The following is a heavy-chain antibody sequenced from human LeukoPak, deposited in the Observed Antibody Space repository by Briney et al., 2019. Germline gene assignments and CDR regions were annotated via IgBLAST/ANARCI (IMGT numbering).Heavy chain of an antibody. CDR1: GGSISSYY. D-gene: IGHD5-18*01. Sequence: PSETLSLTCTVSGGSISSYYWGWIRQPPGEGLEWIGTVHYTGSTYYKPSLKSRVTISIDTSRNQFSLNLRSVTAADTAMYHCARLQLWFRSTDYWGQGTLVTVSS. CDR3: ARLQLWFRSTDY. V-gene: IGHV4-39*01. J-gene: IGHJ4*02. CDR2: VHYTGST.